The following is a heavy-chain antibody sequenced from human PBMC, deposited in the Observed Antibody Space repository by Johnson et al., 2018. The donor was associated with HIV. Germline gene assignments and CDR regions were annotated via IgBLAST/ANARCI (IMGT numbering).Heavy chain of an antibody. Sequence: QVQLVESGGGVVQPGRSLRLSCAASGFTFSSYAMHWVRQAPGKGLEWAAVISYDGSNKYYAHSVKGRFTISRDNSKNTLYLQMNSLRAENTAVYNCANDKSSAFDIWGQGTMVTVSS. CDR3: ANDKSSAFDI. CDR2: ISYDGSNK. CDR1: GFTFSSYA. D-gene: IGHD6-13*01. J-gene: IGHJ3*02. V-gene: IGHV3-30-3*02.